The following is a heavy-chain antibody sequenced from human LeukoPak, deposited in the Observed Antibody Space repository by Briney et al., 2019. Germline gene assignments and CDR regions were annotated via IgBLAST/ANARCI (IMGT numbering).Heavy chain of an antibody. CDR2: IIPIFGTA. CDR1: GYTVTELS. CDR3: AREGSDYDSSGYYYFDY. D-gene: IGHD3-22*01. J-gene: IGHJ4*02. Sequence: SVKVSCKVSGYTVTELSMHWVRQSPGKGLEWMGGIIPIFGTANYAQKFQGRVTITADESTSTAYMELSSLRSEDTAVYYCAREGSDYDSSGYYYFDYWGQGTLVTVSS. V-gene: IGHV1-69*13.